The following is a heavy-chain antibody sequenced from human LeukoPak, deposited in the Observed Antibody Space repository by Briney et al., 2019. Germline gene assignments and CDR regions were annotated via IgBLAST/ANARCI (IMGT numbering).Heavy chain of an antibody. CDR2: IYYSGST. J-gene: IGHJ4*02. V-gene: IGHV4-59*01. D-gene: IGHD1-26*01. CDR1: GGSISSYY. CDR3: ASLDVGATTAFFDY. Sequence: PSETLSLTCTVSGGSISSYYWSWIRQPPGKGLEWIGYIYYSGSTNYNPSLKSRVTISVDTSKNQFSLKLSSVTAADTAVYYCASLDVGATTAFFDYWGQGTLVTVSS.